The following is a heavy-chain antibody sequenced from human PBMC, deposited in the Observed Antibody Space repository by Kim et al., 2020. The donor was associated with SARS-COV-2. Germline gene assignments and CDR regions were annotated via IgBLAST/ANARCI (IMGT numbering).Heavy chain of an antibody. CDR3: AKPPYDYVWGSYRPSGSSNDAFDI. D-gene: IGHD3-16*02. Sequence: GGSLRLSCAASGFTFTSYAMNWVRQTPGKGLEWVSTISDSGVATYYTDSVKGRFTISRDNSKDTLYLQMNTLRAEDTAVYYCAKPPYDYVWGSYRPSGSSNDAFDIWGQGTMGPVSS. J-gene: IGHJ3*02. CDR2: ISDSGVAT. V-gene: IGHV3-23*01. CDR1: GFTFTSYA.